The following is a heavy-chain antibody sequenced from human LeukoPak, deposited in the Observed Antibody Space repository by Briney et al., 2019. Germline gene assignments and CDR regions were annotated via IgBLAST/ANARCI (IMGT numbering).Heavy chain of an antibody. V-gene: IGHV4-39*07. D-gene: IGHD2-15*01. J-gene: IGHJ6*03. CDR3: ARVRCSGGSCPYYYYYYYMDV. CDR2: IHYSGST. CDR1: GGSISSSSYY. Sequence: PSETLSLTCTVSGGSISSSSYYWAWIRQPPGKGLEWIGSIHYSGSTYYNPSLQSRVTISIDTSKNQFSLKLRFVTAADTAVYYCARVRCSGGSCPYYYYYYYMDVWGKGTTVTVSS.